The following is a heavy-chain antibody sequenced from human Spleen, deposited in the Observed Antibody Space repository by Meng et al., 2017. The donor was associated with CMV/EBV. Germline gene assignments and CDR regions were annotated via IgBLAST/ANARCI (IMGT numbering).Heavy chain of an antibody. CDR2: TYYRSKWYN. D-gene: IGHD2-21*01. CDR1: GDSVSSNSVA. J-gene: IGHJ4*02. CDR3: ARLPSRAYCGGDCNVGY. Sequence: LRLSCAISGDSVSSNSVAWNWIRQSPSRGLEWLGRTYYRSKWYNDYAVSVKSRITINPDTSKNQFSLQLSSVTAADTAVYYCARLPSRAYCGGDCNVGYWGQGTLVTVSS. V-gene: IGHV6-1*01.